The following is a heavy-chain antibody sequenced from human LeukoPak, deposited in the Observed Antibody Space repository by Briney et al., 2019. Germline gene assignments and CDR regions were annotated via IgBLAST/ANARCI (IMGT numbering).Heavy chain of an antibody. J-gene: IGHJ4*02. CDR3: TTGMYSSSWYSYFDY. Sequence: GGSLRLSCAASGFTFSNAWMSWVRQAPGKGLEWVGRIKSKTDGGTTDYAAPVKGRFTISRDDSKTTLYLQMNSLKTEDTAVYYCTTGMYSSSWYSYFDYWGQGTLVTVSS. V-gene: IGHV3-15*01. CDR1: GFTFSNAW. CDR2: IKSKTDGGTT. D-gene: IGHD6-13*01.